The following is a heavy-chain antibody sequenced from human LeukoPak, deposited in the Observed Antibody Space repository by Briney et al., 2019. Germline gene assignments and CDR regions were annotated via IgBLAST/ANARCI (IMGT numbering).Heavy chain of an antibody. D-gene: IGHD1-1*01. CDR1: GFTFSSYW. CDR2: INHSGST. V-gene: IGHV4-34*01. Sequence: GSLRLSCAASGFTFSSYWMSWIRQPPGKGLEWIGEINHSGSTNYNPSLKSRVTISVDTSKNQFSLKLSSVTAADTAVYYCARGGRYSPYGASYYYGMDVWGQGTTVTVSS. CDR3: ARGGRYSPYGASYYYGMDV. J-gene: IGHJ6*02.